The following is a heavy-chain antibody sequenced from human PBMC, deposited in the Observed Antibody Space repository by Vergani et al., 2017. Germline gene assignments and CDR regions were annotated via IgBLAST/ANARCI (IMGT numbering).Heavy chain of an antibody. CDR2: IYHSGST. V-gene: IGHV4-4*02. Sequence: QVQLQESGPGLVKPSGTLSLTCAVSGGSISSSNWWSWVRQPPGKGLEWIGEIYHSGSTNYNPSLKSRVTISVDKSKNQFSLKLSSVTAADTAVYYCARAPGPEFYYGGNAGYFDYWGQGTLVTVSS. CDR3: ARAPGPEFYYGGNAGYFDY. J-gene: IGHJ4*02. CDR1: GGSISSSNW. D-gene: IGHD4-23*01.